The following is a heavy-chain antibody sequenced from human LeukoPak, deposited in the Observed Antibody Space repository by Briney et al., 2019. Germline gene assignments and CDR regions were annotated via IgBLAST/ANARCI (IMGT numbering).Heavy chain of an antibody. V-gene: IGHV3-23*01. J-gene: IGHJ4*02. CDR1: RFTFSSYA. Sequence: GGSLRLSCAACRFTFSSYAMSWVRQAPGKGLEWVSAISGSGGSTYYADSVKGRFTISRDNSKNTLYLQMNSLRAEDTAVYYCANESGDDYGDYGDYWGQGTLVTVSS. D-gene: IGHD4-17*01. CDR3: ANESGDDYGDYGDY. CDR2: ISGSGGST.